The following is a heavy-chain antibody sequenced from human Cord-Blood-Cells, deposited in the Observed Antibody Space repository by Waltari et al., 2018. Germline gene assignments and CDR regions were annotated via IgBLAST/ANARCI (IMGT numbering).Heavy chain of an antibody. CDR2: ISYDGSNK. D-gene: IGHD2-15*01. V-gene: IGHV3-30*18. CDR3: AKDQVANY. Sequence: QVQLVESGGGVVQPGRSLRLSCAASGFTFSSYGMHWVRQAPGKGLEWVAVISYDGSNKYYADSVKGRFTISRDNSKNTLYLQMNSLRAEDTAVYYCAKDQVANYWGQGTLVTVSS. CDR1: GFTFSSYG. J-gene: IGHJ4*02.